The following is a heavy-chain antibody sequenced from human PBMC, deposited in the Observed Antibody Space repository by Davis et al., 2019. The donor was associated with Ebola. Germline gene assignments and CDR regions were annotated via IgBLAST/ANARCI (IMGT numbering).Heavy chain of an antibody. CDR1: GGSISSGGYY. D-gene: IGHD6-19*01. J-gene: IGHJ4*02. V-gene: IGHV4-31*03. CDR3: ARVPEGSGWYSALFDY. Sequence: MPSETLSLTCTVSGGSISSGGYYWSWIRQHPGKGLEWIGYIYYSGSTYYNPSLKSRVTISVDTSKNQFSLKLSSVTAADTAVYYCARVPEGSGWYSALFDYWGQGTLVTVSS. CDR2: IYYSGST.